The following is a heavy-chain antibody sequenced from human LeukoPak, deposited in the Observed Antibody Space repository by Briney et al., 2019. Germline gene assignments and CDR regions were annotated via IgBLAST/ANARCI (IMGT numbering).Heavy chain of an antibody. CDR3: ASTPSGSSAWCYFDK. CDR2: IYYSGNT. Sequence: SETLSLTCTVSGGSISSSSDYWGWIRQPPGKGLEWIGSIYYSGNTYYNPSLKSRVTISVDTSKKQFSLKLSSVTAADTAVYYCASTPSGSSAWCYFDKWGQGTLVTVSS. CDR1: GGSISSSSDY. D-gene: IGHD6-19*01. V-gene: IGHV4-39*01. J-gene: IGHJ4*02.